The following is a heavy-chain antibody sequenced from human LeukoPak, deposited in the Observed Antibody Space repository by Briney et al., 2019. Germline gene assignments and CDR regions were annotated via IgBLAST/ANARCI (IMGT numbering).Heavy chain of an antibody. CDR1: GFSFSTYG. CDR2: IWNAGTNT. Sequence: GGSLRLSCAASGFSFSTYGMHWVRQAPGKGLEWVALIWNAGTNTYYADSVKGRFTISRDNSKNTLYLQMNSLTTEHTAVYYCPGHTPPGGAYYFDYRGQGTLVIVSS. CDR3: PGHTPPGGAYYFDY. D-gene: IGHD3-16*01. J-gene: IGHJ4*02. V-gene: IGHV3-33*03.